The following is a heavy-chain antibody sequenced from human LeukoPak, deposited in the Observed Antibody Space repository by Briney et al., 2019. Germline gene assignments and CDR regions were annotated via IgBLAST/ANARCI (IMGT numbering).Heavy chain of an antibody. Sequence: GGSLRLSCAASGFTFSSYAMHWVRQAPGKGLEWVAVISYDGSDKYYADSVKGRFTISRDNSKNTLYLQMNSLRAEDTAVYYCARALVVVAATPDYWGQGTLVTVSS. CDR2: ISYDGSDK. J-gene: IGHJ4*02. CDR3: ARALVVVAATPDY. V-gene: IGHV3-30-3*01. D-gene: IGHD2-15*01. CDR1: GFTFSSYA.